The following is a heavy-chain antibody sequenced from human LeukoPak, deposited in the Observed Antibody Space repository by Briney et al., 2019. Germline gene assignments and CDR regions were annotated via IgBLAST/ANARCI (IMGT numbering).Heavy chain of an antibody. Sequence: PSETLSLTCAVSGYSMSSGYYSGWIRQPPGKGLEWIGSIYHSGSTYYNPSLKSRVTISVDTSKNQFSLKLSSVTAADTAVYYCTQGMDVWGKGTTVTVSS. CDR1: GYSMSSGYY. CDR3: TQGMDV. V-gene: IGHV4-38-2*01. CDR2: IYHSGST. J-gene: IGHJ6*04.